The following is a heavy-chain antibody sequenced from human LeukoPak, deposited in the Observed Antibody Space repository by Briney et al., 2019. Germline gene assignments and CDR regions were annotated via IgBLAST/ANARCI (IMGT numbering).Heavy chain of an antibody. CDR1: GFTFSSYA. Sequence: GGSLRLSCAASGFTFSSYAMHWVRQAPGKGLEWVAVISYDGSNKYYADSVKGRFTISRDNSKNTLYLQMNSLRAEDTAVYYCARDEDFWSGYYKGGFDYWGQGTLVTVSS. J-gene: IGHJ4*02. CDR3: ARDEDFWSGYYKGGFDY. CDR2: ISYDGSNK. V-gene: IGHV3-30*04. D-gene: IGHD3-3*01.